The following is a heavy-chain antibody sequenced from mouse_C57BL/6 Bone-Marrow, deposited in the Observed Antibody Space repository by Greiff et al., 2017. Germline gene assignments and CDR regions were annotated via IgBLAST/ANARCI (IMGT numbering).Heavy chain of an antibody. V-gene: IGHV1-81*01. CDR2: IYPRSGNT. CDR1: GYTFTSYG. D-gene: IGHD2-1*01. J-gene: IGHJ1*03. CDR3: ARSYGYYGNYVSYWYFDV. Sequence: QVQLQQSGAELARPGASVKLSCKASGYTFTSYGISWVKQRTGQGLEWIGEIYPRSGNTYYNEKFKGKATLTADKSSSTAYLELRSLTSGDSAVYLCARSYGYYGNYVSYWYFDVWGTGTTVTVSS.